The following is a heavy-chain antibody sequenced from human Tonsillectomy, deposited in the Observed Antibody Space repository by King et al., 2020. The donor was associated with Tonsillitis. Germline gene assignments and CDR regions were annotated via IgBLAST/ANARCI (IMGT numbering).Heavy chain of an antibody. V-gene: IGHV5-10-1*03. CDR3: ARHPYYYDSDSSDYSPAGENGFDI. D-gene: IGHD3-22*01. J-gene: IGHJ3*02. CDR2: IDPTDSYT. CDR1: GYSFTNYW. Sequence: VQLVESGAEVKKPGESLRISCQGSGYSFTNYWISWVRQMPGKGLEWMGRIDPTDSYTNYSPPFQGHVTISADKSISTANLQWSSLKASDTAMYYCARHPYYYDSDSSDYSPAGENGFDIWGQGTMVTVSS.